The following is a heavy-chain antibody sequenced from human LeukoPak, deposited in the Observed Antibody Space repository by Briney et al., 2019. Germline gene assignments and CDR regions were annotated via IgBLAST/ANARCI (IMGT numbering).Heavy chain of an antibody. J-gene: IGHJ4*02. CDR1: GGSISSGGYY. CDR2: IYYSGST. V-gene: IGHV4-31*03. D-gene: IGHD3-10*01. CDR3: AREGSYGSGSYPEY. Sequence: SETLSLTCTVSGGSISSGGYYWSWIRQHPGKGLEWIGYIYYSGSTYHNPSLKSRVTISVDTSKNQFSLKLSSVTAADTAVYYCAREGSYGSGSYPEYWGQGTLVTVSS.